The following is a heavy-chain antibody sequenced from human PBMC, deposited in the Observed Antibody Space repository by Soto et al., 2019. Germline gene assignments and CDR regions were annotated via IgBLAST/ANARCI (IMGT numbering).Heavy chain of an antibody. CDR2: ISGSGGST. CDR3: ARGFATTGYLVDY. J-gene: IGHJ4*02. CDR1: GFTFSSYA. Sequence: EVQLLESGGGLVQPGGSLRLSCAASGFTFSSYAMSWVRQAPGKGLEWVSAISGSGGSTYYADSVKGRFTISRDNSKNTLYLQMNSLRGEDTAVYFCARGFATTGYLVDYWGQGTLVTVSS. D-gene: IGHD3-9*01. V-gene: IGHV3-23*01.